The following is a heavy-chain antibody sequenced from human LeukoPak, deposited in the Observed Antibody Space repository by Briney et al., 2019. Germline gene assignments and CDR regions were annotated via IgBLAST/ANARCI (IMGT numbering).Heavy chain of an antibody. CDR3: ASFDYDSSGQYDH. Sequence: SETLSLTCAVYGGSFSGYYWSWIRQPPGKGLEWIGEINHSGSTNYNPSLKSRVTISVDTSKNQFSLKLSSVTAADTAVYYCASFDYDSSGQYDHWGQGTMVTVSS. V-gene: IGHV4-34*01. D-gene: IGHD3-22*01. J-gene: IGHJ3*01. CDR2: INHSGST. CDR1: GGSFSGYY.